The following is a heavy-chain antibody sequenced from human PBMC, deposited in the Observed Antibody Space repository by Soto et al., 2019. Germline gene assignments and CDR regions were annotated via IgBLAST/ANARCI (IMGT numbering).Heavy chain of an antibody. CDR3: ANDYYDSSGYYYRYYYYGMDV. Sequence: PGGSLRLSCAASGFTFSSYAMSWVRQAPGKGLEWVSAISGSGGSAYYADSVKGRFTISRDNSKNTLYLQMNSLRAEDTAVYYCANDYYDSSGYYYRYYYYGMDVWGQGTTVTVSS. CDR2: ISGSGGSA. D-gene: IGHD3-22*01. CDR1: GFTFSSYA. J-gene: IGHJ6*02. V-gene: IGHV3-23*01.